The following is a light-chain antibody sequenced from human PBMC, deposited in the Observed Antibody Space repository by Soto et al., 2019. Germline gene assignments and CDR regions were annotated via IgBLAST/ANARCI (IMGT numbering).Light chain of an antibody. J-gene: IGKJ3*01. CDR1: QSVSSY. Sequence: EIVLTQSPATLSLSPGERATLSCRASQSVSSYLAWYQQKPGQAPRLLIYDASNRATGIPARFSGSGSGTDFTLTISSLEPEDFAVYYCQQRSNWPRIFTFCHGTKVDIK. CDR3: QQRSNWPRIFT. V-gene: IGKV3-11*01. CDR2: DAS.